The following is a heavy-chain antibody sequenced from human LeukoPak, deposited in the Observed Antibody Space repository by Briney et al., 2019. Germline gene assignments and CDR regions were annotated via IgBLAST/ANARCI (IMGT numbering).Heavy chain of an antibody. CDR1: GYTFTNYW. V-gene: IGHV1-46*01. CDR3: ARGANSGSYRENDY. Sequence: GASVKVSCKASGYTFTNYWIQWVRQAPGQGLEWVALINPNGGSTTYAHKFQGRVTMTTDTSTSTAYMELRSLRSDDTAVYYCARGANSGSYRENDYWGQGTLVLVSS. D-gene: IGHD1-26*01. CDR2: INPNGGST. J-gene: IGHJ4*02.